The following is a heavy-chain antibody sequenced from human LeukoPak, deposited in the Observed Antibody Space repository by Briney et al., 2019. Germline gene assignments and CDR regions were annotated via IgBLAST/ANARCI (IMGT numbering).Heavy chain of an antibody. J-gene: IGHJ4*02. D-gene: IGHD1-26*01. CDR2: INPNSGGT. CDR3: ARGNWELLHFDY. Sequence: ASVKVSCKASGYTFTGYYIHWVRQAPGQGLEWMGWINPNSGGTNYAQKLQGRVTMTRDTSISTAYMELSRLRSDDTAVYYCARGNWELLHFDYWGQGTLVTVSS. CDR1: GYTFTGYY. V-gene: IGHV1-2*02.